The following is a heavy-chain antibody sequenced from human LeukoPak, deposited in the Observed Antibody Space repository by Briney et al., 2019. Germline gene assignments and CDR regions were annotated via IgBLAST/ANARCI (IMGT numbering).Heavy chain of an antibody. V-gene: IGHV1-18*04. Sequence: ASVKVSCKASGYTFTGYYIHWVRQAPGQGLEWMGWISAYNGNTNYAQKLQGRVTMTTDTSTSTAYMELRSLRSDDTAVYYCARGYYYDSSGYPDYWGQGTLVTVSS. CDR2: ISAYNGNT. CDR1: GYTFTGYY. CDR3: ARGYYYDSSGYPDY. J-gene: IGHJ4*02. D-gene: IGHD3-22*01.